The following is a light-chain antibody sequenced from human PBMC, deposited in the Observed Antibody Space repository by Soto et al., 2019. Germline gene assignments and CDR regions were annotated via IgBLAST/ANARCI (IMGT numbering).Light chain of an antibody. Sequence: EIVLTQSPCTLSLSPGERATLSCRASQSVTSSYLAWYQQRPGQAPRLLIYDASHRAAGIPARFSGSGFGTDFTLTISSLEPEDAAVYYCQQRSNWPPITFGQGTRLEIK. J-gene: IGKJ5*01. CDR3: QQRSNWPPIT. CDR1: QSVTSSY. CDR2: DAS. V-gene: IGKV3-11*01.